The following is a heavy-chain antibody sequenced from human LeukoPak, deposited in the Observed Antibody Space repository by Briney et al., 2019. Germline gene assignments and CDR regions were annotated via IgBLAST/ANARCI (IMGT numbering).Heavy chain of an antibody. CDR3: TRAGYSSGFDS. Sequence: GGSLRLSCAASGFTFSGYWMHWVRQAPGKGLVWVSRINSDGYSITYADSVKGRFTISRDNVKNTLYLQMNSLIAEDTAVYFCTRAGYSSGFDSWGQGTLVTVSS. CDR1: GFTFSGYW. D-gene: IGHD6-19*01. CDR2: INSDGYSI. J-gene: IGHJ5*01. V-gene: IGHV3-74*03.